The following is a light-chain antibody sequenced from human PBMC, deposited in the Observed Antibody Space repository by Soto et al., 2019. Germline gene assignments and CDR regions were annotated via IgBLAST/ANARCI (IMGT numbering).Light chain of an antibody. J-gene: IGLJ1*01. Sequence: QSVLTQPASVSGSPGQSIAISCTGSSSDVGIYNYVSWYQQHPGKVPKLIIYEVSNRPSGVSNRFSGSKSGNTASLTISGLHAEDEADYYCSSYTTSSTRVFGPRTKVTVL. CDR2: EVS. CDR1: SSDVGIYNY. V-gene: IGLV2-14*01. CDR3: SSYTTSSTRV.